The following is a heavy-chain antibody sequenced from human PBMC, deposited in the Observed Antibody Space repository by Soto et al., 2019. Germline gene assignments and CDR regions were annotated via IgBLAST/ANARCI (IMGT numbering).Heavy chain of an antibody. CDR3: ASSRISIAVAGETAYYFHY. CDR1: GYIFTGYC. CDR2: INPNSGDT. J-gene: IGHJ4*02. V-gene: IGHV1-2*04. D-gene: IGHD6-19*01. Sequence: ASVKVSCKASGYIFTGYCMHWVRQAPGQGLEWMGWINPNSGDTNYNQKFQGWVTTPRDTYIRTAYMELSRLRSDDTAVYYCASSRISIAVAGETAYYFHYWGQGTPVTVS.